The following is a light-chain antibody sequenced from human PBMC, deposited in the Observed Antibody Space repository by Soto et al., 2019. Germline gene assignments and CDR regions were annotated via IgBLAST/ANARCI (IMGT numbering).Light chain of an antibody. J-gene: IGKJ1*01. CDR3: QHYGSSTRT. Sequence: VMPQSPGTPSSTPGERATLSCRASQSISSSYLAWYQQKPGQAPRLXIYGASSRETGIPDRFSGSGAGTEFTRTISRLEREDVAVDYCQHYGSSTRTFGQGTKVDIK. CDR1: QSISSSY. CDR2: GAS. V-gene: IGKV3-20*01.